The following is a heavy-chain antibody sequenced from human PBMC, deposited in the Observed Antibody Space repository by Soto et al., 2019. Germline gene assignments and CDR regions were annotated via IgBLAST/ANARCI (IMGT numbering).Heavy chain of an antibody. CDR3: AKDEDSSGNFDY. D-gene: IGHD3-22*01. Sequence: GGSLRLSCAASGFTFSSYGMHWVRQAPGKGLEWVAVISYDGSNKYYADSVKGRFTISRDNSKNTLYLQMNSLRAEDTAVYYCAKDEDSSGNFDYWGQGTLVTVSS. V-gene: IGHV3-30*18. J-gene: IGHJ4*02. CDR2: ISYDGSNK. CDR1: GFTFSSYG.